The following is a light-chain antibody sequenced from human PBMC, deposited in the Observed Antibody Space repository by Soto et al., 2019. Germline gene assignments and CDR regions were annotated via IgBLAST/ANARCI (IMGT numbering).Light chain of an antibody. Sequence: QYVLTQSASVSGSPGQSITISCTGTSSDVGGYNYVSWYQQHPGKAPKLMIYDVSNRPSGVSNRFSGSKFGNTASLTISGLQAEDEADYYCSSYTSSSTLVFGGGTKLTVL. CDR3: SSYTSSSTLV. CDR2: DVS. J-gene: IGLJ2*01. V-gene: IGLV2-14*01. CDR1: SSDVGGYNY.